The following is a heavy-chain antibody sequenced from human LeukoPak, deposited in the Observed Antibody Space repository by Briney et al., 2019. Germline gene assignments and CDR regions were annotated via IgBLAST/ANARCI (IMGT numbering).Heavy chain of an antibody. Sequence: RGASVKVSCKASGGTFSSYAISWVRQAPGQGLEWMGRIIPILGIANYAQKFQGRVTITADKSTSTAYMELSSLRSEDTAVYYCARHGTYDSSGYYSFGAFDIWGQGTMVTVSS. V-gene: IGHV1-69*04. D-gene: IGHD3-22*01. CDR1: GGTFSSYA. CDR3: ARHGTYDSSGYYSFGAFDI. CDR2: IIPILGIA. J-gene: IGHJ3*02.